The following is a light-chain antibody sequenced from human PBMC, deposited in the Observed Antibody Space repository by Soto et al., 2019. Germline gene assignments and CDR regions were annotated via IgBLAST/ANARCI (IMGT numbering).Light chain of an antibody. V-gene: IGKV3-20*01. Sequence: EIVLPQSPGTLSLSPGEIATLSCRASQSVSSSYLAWYQQEPGQAPRLLIYGASSRAAGIPDRFSGSGSGTDSTLTISRLEPEDLAVDYCQQYGSSPQTFGQGTRLESK. CDR2: GAS. J-gene: IGKJ5*01. CDR3: QQYGSSPQT. CDR1: QSVSSSY.